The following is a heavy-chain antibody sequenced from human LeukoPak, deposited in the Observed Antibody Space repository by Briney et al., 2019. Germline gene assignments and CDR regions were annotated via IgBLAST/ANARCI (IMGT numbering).Heavy chain of an antibody. V-gene: IGHV4-59*01. CDR3: AREVAGTGFDY. J-gene: IGHJ4*02. CDR2: IYYSGST. Sequence: PSETLSLTCTVSGGSISSYYWSWIRQPPGKGLEWIGYIYYSGSTNYNPSLKSRVTISVDTSKNQFSLKLSSVTAVDTAVYYCAREVAGTGFDYWGQGTLVTVSS. CDR1: GGSISSYY. D-gene: IGHD6-19*01.